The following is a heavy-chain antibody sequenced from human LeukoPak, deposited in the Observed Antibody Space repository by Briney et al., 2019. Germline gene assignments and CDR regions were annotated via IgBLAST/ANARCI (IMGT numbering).Heavy chain of an antibody. CDR3: ARGQPSIAAAGTGDY. CDR2: INPNSGGT. V-gene: IGHV1-2*02. D-gene: IGHD6-13*01. J-gene: IGHJ4*02. Sequence: GASVKVSCKTSGYTFTNYGISWVRQAPGQGLEWMGWINPNSGGTNYAQKFQGRVTMTRDTSISTAYMELSRLRSDGTAVYYCARGQPSIAAAGTGDYWGQGTLVTVSS. CDR1: GYTFTNYG.